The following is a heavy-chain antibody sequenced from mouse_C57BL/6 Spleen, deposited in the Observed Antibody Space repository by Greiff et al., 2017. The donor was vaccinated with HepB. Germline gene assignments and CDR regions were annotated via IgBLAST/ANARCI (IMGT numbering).Heavy chain of an antibody. V-gene: IGHV5-17*01. J-gene: IGHJ1*03. CDR1: GFTFSDYG. Sequence: EVKLVESGGGLVKPGVSLKLSCAASGFTFSDYGMHWVRQAPEKGLEWVAYISSGSSTIYYADTVKGRFTISRDNAKNTLFLQMTSLRSEDTAMYYCARKERNEGYFDVWGTGTTVTVSS. CDR3: ARKERNEGYFDV. CDR2: ISSGSSTI.